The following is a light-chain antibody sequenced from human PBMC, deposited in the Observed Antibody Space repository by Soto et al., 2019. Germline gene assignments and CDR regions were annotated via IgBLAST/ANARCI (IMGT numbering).Light chain of an antibody. V-gene: IGKV1-39*01. CDR1: QSISTY. J-gene: IGKJ4*01. Sequence: DIQMTQSPSSLSASIGDRITITCRASQSISTYLNWYQQRPGKAPNLLIYGASTLHNGVPSRSSGSGSATDFTLTISSLQPEDFATYYCQQSFITPPLTFGGGTKVEIK. CDR3: QQSFITPPLT. CDR2: GAS.